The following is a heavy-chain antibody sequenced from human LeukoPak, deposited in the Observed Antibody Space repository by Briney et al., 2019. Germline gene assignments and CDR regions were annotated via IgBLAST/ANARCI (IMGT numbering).Heavy chain of an antibody. Sequence: PGGSLRLSCAASGFTFSSYWMHWVRQAPGKGLVWVSRFNSDGSSTSYADSVKGRFTISRDNAKNTLYLQMNSLRAEDTAVYYCARVRDPAPERYQLLPYRDYMDVWGKGTTVTVSS. J-gene: IGHJ6*03. D-gene: IGHD2-2*01. V-gene: IGHV3-74*01. CDR3: ARVRDPAPERYQLLPYRDYMDV. CDR2: FNSDGSST. CDR1: GFTFSSYW.